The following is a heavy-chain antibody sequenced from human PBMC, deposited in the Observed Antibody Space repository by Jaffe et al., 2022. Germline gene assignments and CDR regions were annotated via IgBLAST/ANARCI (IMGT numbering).Heavy chain of an antibody. CDR2: IRSKAYGGTT. Sequence: EVQLVESGGGLVQPGRSLRLSCTASGFTFGDYAMSWFRQAPGKGLEWVGFIRSKAYGGTTEYAASVKGRFTISRDDSKSIAYLQMNSLKTEDTAVYYCTRSSSWDRDWFDPWGQGTLVTVSS. CDR3: TRSSSWDRDWFDP. V-gene: IGHV3-49*03. CDR1: GFTFGDYA. J-gene: IGHJ5*02. D-gene: IGHD6-13*01.